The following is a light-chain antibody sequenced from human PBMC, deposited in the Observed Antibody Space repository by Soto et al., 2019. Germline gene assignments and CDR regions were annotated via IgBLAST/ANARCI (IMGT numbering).Light chain of an antibody. J-gene: IGKJ3*01. CDR1: QSISSY. V-gene: IGKV1-39*01. CDR3: QPSYITPLT. CDR2: AAS. Sequence: DIQMTQSPSSLSAYVGDRVTITCRASQSISSYLNWYQQKPGKAPKLLIYAASSLQSGVPSRFSGSGSGTDFTRTISSLQHEDFAIYYSQPSYITPLTFGHGTKLHIQ.